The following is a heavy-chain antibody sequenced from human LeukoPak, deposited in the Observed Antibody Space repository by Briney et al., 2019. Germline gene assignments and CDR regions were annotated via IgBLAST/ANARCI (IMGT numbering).Heavy chain of an antibody. CDR3: ARGDYYYGMDV. V-gene: IGHV1-69*04. CDR2: IIPILGIA. J-gene: IGHJ6*02. Sequence: GASVKVSCKASGYTFTSYDINWVRQAPGQGLEWMGRIIPILGIANYAQKFQGRVTITADKSTSTAYMELSSLRSEDTAVYYCARGDYYYGMDVWGQGTTVTVSS. CDR1: GYTFTSYD.